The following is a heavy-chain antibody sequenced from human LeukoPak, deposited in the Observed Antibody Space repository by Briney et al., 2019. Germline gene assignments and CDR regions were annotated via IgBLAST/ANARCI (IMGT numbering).Heavy chain of an antibody. J-gene: IGHJ4*02. CDR1: GGSISSGGYS. CDR3: VRNQAVAGIRYYFDY. V-gene: IGHV4-30-2*01. Sequence: SQTLSLTCVVSGGSISSGGYSWSWIRQPPGTGLEWIGYIFHSGSTYYNPSLKSRVTMSVDRSKNQFSLELSSVTAADTAVYFCVRNQAVAGIRYYFDYWGQGTLVTVSS. D-gene: IGHD6-19*01. CDR2: IFHSGST.